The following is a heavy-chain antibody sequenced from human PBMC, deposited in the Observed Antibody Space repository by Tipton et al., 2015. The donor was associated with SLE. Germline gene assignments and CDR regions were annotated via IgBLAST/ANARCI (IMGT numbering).Heavy chain of an antibody. D-gene: IGHD3-22*01. CDR3: ARDRYYYDSSGYDAFDI. J-gene: IGHJ3*02. V-gene: IGHV3-66*02. CDR1: GFTFSSYA. CDR2: IYSGGST. Sequence: SLRLSCAASGFTFSSYAMSRVRQAPGKGLEWVSVIYSGGSTYYADSVKGRFTISRDNSKNTLYLQMNSLRAEDTAVYYCARDRYYYDSSGYDAFDIWGQGKMVTVYS.